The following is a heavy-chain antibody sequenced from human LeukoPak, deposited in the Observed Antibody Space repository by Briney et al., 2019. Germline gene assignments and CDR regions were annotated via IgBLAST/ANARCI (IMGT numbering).Heavy chain of an antibody. D-gene: IGHD3-10*01. CDR2: IIPILGIA. J-gene: IGHJ4*02. CDR3: ARSTYDGSGSYYVSAIDY. CDR1: GGTFSSYA. V-gene: IGHV1-69*04. Sequence: SVKVSCKASGGTFSSYAISWVRQAAGKGLEWMESIIPILGIANYAQKFQGRVTITADKSTSTAYMELSSLRSEDTAVYYCARSTYDGSGSYYVSAIDYWGQGTLVTVSS.